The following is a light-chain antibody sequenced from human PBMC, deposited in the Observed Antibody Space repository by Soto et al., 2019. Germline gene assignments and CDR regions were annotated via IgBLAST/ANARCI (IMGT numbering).Light chain of an antibody. CDR1: ESISNY. J-gene: IGKJ5*01. Sequence: TQSPATLALSPGERAILSCRASESISNYLAWYQQKPGQAPRLLVYYASTRATGIPARFSGSGSGTDFTLTISSLEPEDFAFYYCQQRTNWPLITFGQGTRLEIK. CDR3: QQRTNWPLIT. V-gene: IGKV3-11*01. CDR2: YAS.